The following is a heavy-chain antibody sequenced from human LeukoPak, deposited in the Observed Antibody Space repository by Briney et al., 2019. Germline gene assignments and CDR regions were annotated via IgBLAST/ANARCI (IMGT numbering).Heavy chain of an antibody. CDR1: GYTFTSYG. D-gene: IGHD6-19*01. Sequence: ASVKVSCKASGYTFTSYGISWVRQAPEQGLEWMGWISAYNGNTNYAQKLQGRVTMTTDTSTSTAYMELRSLRSDDTAVYYCARDRGSGWSTYYYYYYYMDVWGKGTTVTVSS. CDR3: ARDRGSGWSTYYYYYYYMDV. CDR2: ISAYNGNT. V-gene: IGHV1-18*01. J-gene: IGHJ6*03.